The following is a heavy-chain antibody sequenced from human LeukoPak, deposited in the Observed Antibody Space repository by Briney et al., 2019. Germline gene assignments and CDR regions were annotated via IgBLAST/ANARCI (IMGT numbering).Heavy chain of an antibody. Sequence: SVTVSCKASGGTFSSYAISWVRQAPGQGLEWMGGIIPIFGTANYAQKFQGRVTITADESTSTAYMELSSLRSEDTAVYYCARGLVSDQTVRGVIITFTPQYYYMDVWGKGTTVTISS. CDR3: ARGLVSDQTVRGVIITFTPQYYYMDV. D-gene: IGHD3-10*01. J-gene: IGHJ6*03. CDR2: IIPIFGTA. CDR1: GGTFSSYA. V-gene: IGHV1-69*13.